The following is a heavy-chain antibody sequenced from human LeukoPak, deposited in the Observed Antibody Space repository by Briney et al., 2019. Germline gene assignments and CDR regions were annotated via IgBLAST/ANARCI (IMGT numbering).Heavy chain of an antibody. D-gene: IGHD5-12*01. CDR2: INPNSGGT. V-gene: IGHV1-2*02. Sequence: GASVKVSCKASGYTFTGYYMHWVRQAPGQGLEWMGWINPNSGGTNYARKFQGRVTMTRDTSISTAYMELSRLRSDDTAVYYCARGGDFSGYALFDYWGQGTLVTVSS. J-gene: IGHJ4*02. CDR1: GYTFTGYY. CDR3: ARGGDFSGYALFDY.